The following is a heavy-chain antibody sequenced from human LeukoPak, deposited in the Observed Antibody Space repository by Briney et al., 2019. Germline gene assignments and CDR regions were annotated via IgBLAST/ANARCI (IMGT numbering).Heavy chain of an antibody. Sequence: GRSLRLSCAASGFTFSSYAMHWVRQAPGKGLEWVTVISYDGSNKYYADSVKGRFTISRDNSKNTLFLQMNSLRPEDTAAYYCARDSGAYHGNAFDIWGRGTMVTVSS. D-gene: IGHD1-26*01. CDR2: ISYDGSNK. J-gene: IGHJ3*02. CDR3: ARDSGAYHGNAFDI. CDR1: GFTFSSYA. V-gene: IGHV3-30-3*01.